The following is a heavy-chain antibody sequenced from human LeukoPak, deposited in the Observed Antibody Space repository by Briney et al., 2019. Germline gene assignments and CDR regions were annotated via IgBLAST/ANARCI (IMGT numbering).Heavy chain of an antibody. CDR2: IYYSGST. V-gene: IGHV4-59*01. J-gene: IGHJ4*02. D-gene: IGHD6-6*01. CDR3: ASSIAARPDYYFDY. Sequence: SETLSLTCAVYGGSFSGYYWSWIRQPPGKGLEWIGYIYYSGSTNYNPSLKSRVTISVDTSKNQFSLKLSSVTAADTAVYYCASSIAARPDYYFDYWGQGTLVTVSS. CDR1: GGSFSGYY.